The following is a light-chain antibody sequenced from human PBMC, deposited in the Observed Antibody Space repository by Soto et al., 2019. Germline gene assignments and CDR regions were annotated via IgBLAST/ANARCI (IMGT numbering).Light chain of an antibody. CDR1: QSISTY. CDR3: QQSVSTPPLT. J-gene: IGKJ4*01. Sequence: DIQMTQSPSSLSASIGDIITITCRASQSISTYLNWYQQKPGKAPKLLIYGASTLQNGVKSRFSGSGSATDYALTISGLQPEDFATYYGQQSVSTPPLTFGGGTKVEMK. CDR2: GAS. V-gene: IGKV1-39*01.